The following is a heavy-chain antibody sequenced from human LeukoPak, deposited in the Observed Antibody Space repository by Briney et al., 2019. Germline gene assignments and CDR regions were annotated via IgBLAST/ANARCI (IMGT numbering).Heavy chain of an antibody. CDR2: IYYSGNT. CDR3: ARRSSSIIFDF. D-gene: IGHD6-13*01. Sequence: SETLSLTCTVSGGSIRSSYYYWGWIRQPPGKGLEWIGSIYYSGNTYYNPSLKSQVTMSVDTSKNQFSLKLSSVTAADTAVYYCARRSSSIIFDFWGQGTLVTVSS. J-gene: IGHJ4*02. CDR1: GGSIRSSYYY. V-gene: IGHV4-39*01.